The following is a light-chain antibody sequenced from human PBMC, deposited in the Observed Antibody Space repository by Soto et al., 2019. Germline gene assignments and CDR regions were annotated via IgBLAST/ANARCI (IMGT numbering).Light chain of an antibody. CDR2: RNN. Sequence: QAVVTQPPSASGTPGQRVTISCSGSSSNIGSKYVYWYQQLPGTAPKLLIYRNNQRPSGVPDRFSGSKSGTSASLAISGLRSEDEADYYCAAWDDSLSGRGVFGGGTKLTVL. CDR3: AAWDDSLSGRGV. CDR1: SSNIGSKY. J-gene: IGLJ2*01. V-gene: IGLV1-47*01.